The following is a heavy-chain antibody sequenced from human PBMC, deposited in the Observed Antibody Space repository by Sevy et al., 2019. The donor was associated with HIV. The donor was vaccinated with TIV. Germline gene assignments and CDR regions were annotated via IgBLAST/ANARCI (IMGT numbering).Heavy chain of an antibody. J-gene: IGHJ5*02. CDR2: INESGIT. CDR1: DGSFSGYY. D-gene: IGHD3-16*01. CDR3: AREPPPFMITFGGVTRGGFDP. Sequence: SETLSLTCAVHDGSFSGYYWNWIRQLPGKGLEWIGEINESGITNYNPSLKSRVTISVDTSKNQFSLKLSSVTAADTAVYYCAREPPPFMITFGGVTRGGFDPWGQGTLVTVSS. V-gene: IGHV4-34*01.